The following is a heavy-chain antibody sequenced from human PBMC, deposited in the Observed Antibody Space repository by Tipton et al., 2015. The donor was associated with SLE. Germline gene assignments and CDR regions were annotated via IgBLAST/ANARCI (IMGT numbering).Heavy chain of an antibody. J-gene: IGHJ6*02. V-gene: IGHV1-18*01. CDR2: ISAYNGNT. CDR3: AATIERGGDRGLGYYGLDV. D-gene: IGHD3-10*01. Sequence: QSGAEVKKPGASVKVSCKASGYTFTSYGISWVRQAPGQGLEWMGWISAYNGNTNYAQKLQGRVTMTTDTSTSTACMELRSLSSDDTAVYYCAATIERGGDRGLGYYGLDVWGQGTTVTVSS. CDR1: GYTFTSYG.